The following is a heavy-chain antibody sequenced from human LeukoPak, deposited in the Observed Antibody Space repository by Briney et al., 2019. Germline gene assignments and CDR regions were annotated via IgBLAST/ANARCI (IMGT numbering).Heavy chain of an antibody. CDR1: GGSISTSSNY. D-gene: IGHD4-17*01. V-gene: IGHV4-39*07. Sequence: PSETLSLTCTVSGGSISTSSNYWGWIRQPPGKGLEWIGSIYYSGSTHYNPSLESRVTMSVDTSKNQFSLKLNSVTAADTAVYYCAREGLYGDYVWSFDYWGQGTLFTVSS. J-gene: IGHJ4*02. CDR2: IYYSGST. CDR3: AREGLYGDYVWSFDY.